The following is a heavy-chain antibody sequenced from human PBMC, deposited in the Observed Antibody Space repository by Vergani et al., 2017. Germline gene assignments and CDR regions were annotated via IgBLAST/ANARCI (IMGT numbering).Heavy chain of an antibody. J-gene: IGHJ2*01. Sequence: QVQLVQSGAEVKKPGASVKVSCKASGGTFSSYAISWVRQAPGQGLEWMGRIIPILGIANYAQKLQGRVTITADKSTSTAYMELSSLRAEDTAVYYCARDRIAAAGTFAWYFDLWGRGTLVTVSS. CDR3: ARDRIAAAGTFAWYFDL. CDR2: IIPILGIA. CDR1: GGTFSSYA. D-gene: IGHD6-13*01. V-gene: IGHV1-69*04.